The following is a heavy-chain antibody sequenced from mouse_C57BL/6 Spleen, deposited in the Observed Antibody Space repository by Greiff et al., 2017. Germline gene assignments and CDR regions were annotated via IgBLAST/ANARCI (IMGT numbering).Heavy chain of an antibody. CDR2: IRNKANGYTT. CDR1: GFTFTDYY. D-gene: IGHD2-2*01. CDR3: AGYKDYVYDDGSWFAY. J-gene: IGHJ3*01. Sequence: EVKVVESGGGLVQPGGSLSLSCAASGFTFTDYYMSWVRQPPGKALEWLGFIRNKANGYTTEYSVSVKGRFTISRDNSKSILYLQMNAMRAKDSATYYCAGYKDYVYDDGSWFAYWGQGTLVTVSA. V-gene: IGHV7-3*01.